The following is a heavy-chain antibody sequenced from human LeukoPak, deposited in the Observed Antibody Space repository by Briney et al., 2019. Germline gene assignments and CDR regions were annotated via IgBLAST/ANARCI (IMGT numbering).Heavy chain of an antibody. J-gene: IGHJ6*03. CDR1: GGSISSYY. CDR2: IYYSGST. Sequence: PSETLSLTCTVSGGSISSYYWSWIRQPPGKGLEWIVYIYYSGSTNYNPSLKSRVTISVDTSKNQFSLKLSSVTAADTAVYYCARAGAAAGTGFRYYYYMDVWGKGTTVTISS. V-gene: IGHV4-59*01. CDR3: ARAGAAAGTGFRYYYYMDV. D-gene: IGHD6-13*01.